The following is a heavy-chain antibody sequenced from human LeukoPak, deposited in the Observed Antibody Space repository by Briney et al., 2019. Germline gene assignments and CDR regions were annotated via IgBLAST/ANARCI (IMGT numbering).Heavy chain of an antibody. D-gene: IGHD6-19*01. Sequence: SETLSLTCTVSGGSISSYYWSWIRQPPGKGLEWIGYIYYSGTTNYNPSLKGRVTISVDTSKNQFSLKLSSVTAADTAVYYCAREGSSGWYNYWGQGTLVTVSS. CDR1: GGSISSYY. CDR3: AREGSSGWYNY. CDR2: IYYSGTT. V-gene: IGHV4-59*01. J-gene: IGHJ4*02.